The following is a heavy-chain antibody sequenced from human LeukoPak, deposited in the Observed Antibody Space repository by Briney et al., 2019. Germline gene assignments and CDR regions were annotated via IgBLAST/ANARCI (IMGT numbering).Heavy chain of an antibody. J-gene: IGHJ4*02. D-gene: IGHD2-15*01. V-gene: IGHV3-23*01. CDR3: ATQPCSGGRCFLLH. Sequence: GGSLRLSCAASGFTFSSYAMTWVRQAPGKGLEWVSAISGSGGSTYYADSVKGRFTISRDNSKNILYLQLSSPRVEDTAMYYCATQPCSGGRCFLLHWGQGTLVTVSS. CDR1: GFTFSSYA. CDR2: ISGSGGST.